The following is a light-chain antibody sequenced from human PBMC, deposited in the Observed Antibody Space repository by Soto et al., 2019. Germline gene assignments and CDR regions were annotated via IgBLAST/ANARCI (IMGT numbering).Light chain of an antibody. V-gene: IGKV3-11*01. Sequence: EIGMTHCAATLSMPPPESVTLSCRASQSVKTFLAWYQQRPGQAPRLLIHDASHRAAGIPARFSGSGFGTDFTLTISSLEPEDAAVYYCQQRSNWPPITFGQGTRLEIK. CDR3: QQRSNWPPIT. CDR1: QSVKTF. J-gene: IGKJ5*01. CDR2: DAS.